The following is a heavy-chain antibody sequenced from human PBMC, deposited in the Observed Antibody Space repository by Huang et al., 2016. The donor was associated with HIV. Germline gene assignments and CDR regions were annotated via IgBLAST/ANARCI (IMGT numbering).Heavy chain of an antibody. CDR1: GYTVSELS. Sequence: QVQLVESGAELKKPGASVRVSCTVSGYTVSELSLHWVRQAPEKGREWMGGFEPEEGETIYAKRLQCRVTMTEDTSTDTAYMELSSLRPEDTAVYYCATSTPDVGAGVLRSAFDIWGQGTMVTVSS. J-gene: IGHJ3*02. CDR3: ATSTPDVGAGVLRSAFDI. CDR2: FEPEEGET. V-gene: IGHV1-24*01. D-gene: IGHD2-15*01.